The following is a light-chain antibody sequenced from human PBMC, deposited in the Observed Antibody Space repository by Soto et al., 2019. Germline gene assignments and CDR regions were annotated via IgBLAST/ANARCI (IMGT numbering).Light chain of an antibody. V-gene: IGKV4-1*01. CDR1: QSVLYSSNNKNY. CDR3: QQYYSIPMT. J-gene: IGKJ2*01. CDR2: WAS. Sequence: DIVMTQSPDSLAVSLGERATINCKSSQSVLYSSNNKNYLAWYQQKPGQPPKLLIYWASTRESGLPDRFSGSGSGTDFTLTISRLQAEDVAVYYCQQYYSIPMTFGQGTKLEIK.